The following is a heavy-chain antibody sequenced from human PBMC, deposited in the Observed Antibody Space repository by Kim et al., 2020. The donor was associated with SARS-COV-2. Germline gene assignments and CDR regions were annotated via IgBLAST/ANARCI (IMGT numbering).Heavy chain of an antibody. V-gene: IGHV3-74*01. CDR3: ARGPKDHVPNWDFDL. J-gene: IGHJ2*01. D-gene: IGHD2-15*01. Sequence: YSVKGRFTISRDNAKNTLYLQMNSLRVEDTSIFYCARGPKDHVPNWDFDLWGRGTLVTVSS.